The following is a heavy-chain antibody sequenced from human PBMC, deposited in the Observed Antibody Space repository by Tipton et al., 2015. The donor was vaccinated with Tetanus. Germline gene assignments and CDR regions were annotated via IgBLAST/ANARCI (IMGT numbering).Heavy chain of an antibody. D-gene: IGHD6-6*01. V-gene: IGHV4-31*03. Sequence: TLSLTCTVSGGSISSTSYYWAWIRQPPGKGPEWIGYIYYSGSTYYNPSLKSRLSMSVDTSKNQFSLNLTSVTAADTAVYYCARDQGGGRVVRLNWFDPWGQGTLVTVSS. CDR3: ARDQGGGRVVRLNWFDP. J-gene: IGHJ5*02. CDR1: GGSISSTSYY. CDR2: IYYSGST.